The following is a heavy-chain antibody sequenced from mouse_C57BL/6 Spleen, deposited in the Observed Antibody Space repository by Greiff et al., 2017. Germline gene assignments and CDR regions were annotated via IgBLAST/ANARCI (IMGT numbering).Heavy chain of an antibody. Sequence: VQLVESGAELARPGASVKMSCKASGYTFTSYTMHWVKQRPGQGLEWIGYINPSSGYTKYNQKFKDKATLTADKSSSTAYMQLSSLTSEDSAVYYCAIYDAWYFDVWGTGTTVTVSS. D-gene: IGHD2-12*01. CDR2: INPSSGYT. CDR3: AIYDAWYFDV. V-gene: IGHV1-4*01. CDR1: GYTFTSYT. J-gene: IGHJ1*03.